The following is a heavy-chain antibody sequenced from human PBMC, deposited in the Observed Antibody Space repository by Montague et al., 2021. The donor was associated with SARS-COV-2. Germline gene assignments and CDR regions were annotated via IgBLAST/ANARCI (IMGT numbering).Heavy chain of an antibody. CDR1: AGSIRTNSSY. Sequence: SETLSLTCTVSAGSIRTNSSYWAWFRQHPGKGLEWLGRISNSGSTYFNPSLESRLTMSVDTSKNHFSLKLSSVTAADTAVYYCARLWDFYGSGSYKNSWFDPWGQGTRVTVAS. CDR3: ARLWDFYGSGSYKNSWFDP. CDR2: ISNSGST. D-gene: IGHD3-10*01. V-gene: IGHV4-39*02. J-gene: IGHJ5*02.